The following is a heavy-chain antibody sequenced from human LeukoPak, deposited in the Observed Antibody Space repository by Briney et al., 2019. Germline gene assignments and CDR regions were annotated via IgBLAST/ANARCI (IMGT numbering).Heavy chain of an antibody. CDR1: GFAFSNYA. V-gene: IGHV3-23*01. Sequence: PGGSLRLSCTTSGFAFSNYAMNWVRQAPGKGPEWVSGISGFNTYYADSVKGRFTIFRDNSKNVLYLQMDRLRAEDTAVYYCARDYADYVGYFFFDYWGQGTLVTVSS. J-gene: IGHJ4*02. CDR3: ARDYADYVGYFFFDY. D-gene: IGHD4-17*01. CDR2: ISGFNT.